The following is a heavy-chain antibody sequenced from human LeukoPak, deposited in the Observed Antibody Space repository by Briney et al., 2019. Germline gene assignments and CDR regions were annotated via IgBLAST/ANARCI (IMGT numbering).Heavy chain of an antibody. Sequence: SETLSLTCAVSGDSISSHYWSWIRQPPGKGLEWIGYIDYSGGTNYNPSLKSQVTISVDTSKNQFSLNLSSVTAADTAVYYCARGHYYDTSGDYWGQGTLVTVSS. V-gene: IGHV4-59*11. CDR1: GDSISSHY. D-gene: IGHD3-22*01. J-gene: IGHJ4*02. CDR2: IDYSGGT. CDR3: ARGHYYDTSGDY.